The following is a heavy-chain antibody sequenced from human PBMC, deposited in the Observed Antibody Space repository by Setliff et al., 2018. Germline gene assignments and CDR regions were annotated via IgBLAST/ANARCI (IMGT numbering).Heavy chain of an antibody. D-gene: IGHD1-1*01. CDR3: ARTGTYRYFDY. Sequence: KASETLSLTCTVSGGSISSGVYYWAWIRQPPGKGLEWIGRIYYRGDTSYNASLKSRLTLSVDTSKNQVSLNLRSVTAADTAVYYCARTGTYRYFDYWGQGTQVTVSS. CDR1: GGSISSGVYY. CDR2: IYYRGDT. V-gene: IGHV4-39*01. J-gene: IGHJ4*02.